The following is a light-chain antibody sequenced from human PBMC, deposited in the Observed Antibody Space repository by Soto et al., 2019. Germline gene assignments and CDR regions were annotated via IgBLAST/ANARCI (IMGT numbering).Light chain of an antibody. CDR1: SGHSSYA. J-gene: IGLJ7*01. Sequence: QLVLTQLPSASASLGASVKLTCTLSSGHSSYAIAWHQQQPEKGPRYLMKLNNDGSHAKGDGIPDRFSGSSSGAERYLTISSLQSEDEADYYCQTWGTGIPVFGGGTQLTVL. CDR2: LNNDGSH. V-gene: IGLV4-69*01. CDR3: QTWGTGIPV.